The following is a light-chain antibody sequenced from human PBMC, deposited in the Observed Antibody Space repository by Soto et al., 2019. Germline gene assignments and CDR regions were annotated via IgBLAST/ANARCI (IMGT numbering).Light chain of an antibody. CDR2: GAS. V-gene: IGKV3-20*01. Sequence: EIVLTQSPATLSSFPGDRVTLSCRASQSVSSSLAWYQQKPGQPPRLLISGASVRASGVPVRISGSGSGTDFTLTISRLEPEDFALYYCQQYGGSPITFGLGTRLEI. CDR3: QQYGGSPIT. CDR1: QSVSSS. J-gene: IGKJ5*01.